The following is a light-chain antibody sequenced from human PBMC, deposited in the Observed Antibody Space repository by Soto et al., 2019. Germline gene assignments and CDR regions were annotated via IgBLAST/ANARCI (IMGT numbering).Light chain of an antibody. CDR3: QQSNNWKT. V-gene: IGKV3-15*01. Sequence: EIVMTQSPATLSVSPGERATLSCRASQSVSSNLAWYQQKPGQAPRLLIYGASTRATGIPARFSGSGSGTEFTLTISSLQSEDFAVYYCQQSNNWKTFGQGTKLEIK. CDR1: QSVSSN. CDR2: GAS. J-gene: IGKJ2*01.